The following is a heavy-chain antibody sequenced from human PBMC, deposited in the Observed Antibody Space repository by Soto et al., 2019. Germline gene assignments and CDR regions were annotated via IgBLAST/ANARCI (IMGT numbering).Heavy chain of an antibody. CDR1: GYTFNSYD. Sequence: QVQLVQSGGEVKKSGASVKVSCKASGYTFNSYDIYWVRQAPGQGLEWMGWISTNNGNTNYAQKFQGRVTMTTDTSTSTAYMELRSLRSDDTAVYYCAREKGVAAKNCFDSWGQGTLVTVSS. D-gene: IGHD6-19*01. V-gene: IGHV1-18*04. J-gene: IGHJ5*01. CDR2: ISTNNGNT. CDR3: AREKGVAAKNCFDS.